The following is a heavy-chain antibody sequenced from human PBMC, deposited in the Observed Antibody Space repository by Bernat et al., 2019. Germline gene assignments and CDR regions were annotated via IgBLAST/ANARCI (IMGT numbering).Heavy chain of an antibody. CDR3: ARLITVGPWRFDS. CDR2: IYTGGTT. D-gene: IGHD4-23*01. J-gene: IGHJ4*02. V-gene: IGHV3-53*02. CDR1: GFTVNSYY. Sequence: EVQLVETGGDLIQPGGSLRLSCAASGFTVNSYYMTWVRQTPGKGLEWVSIIYTGGTTYYADSVKGRFTISRDNSKNTLYLQMNSLRAEDTAVYYCARLITVGPWRFDSWGQGTLVTVSS.